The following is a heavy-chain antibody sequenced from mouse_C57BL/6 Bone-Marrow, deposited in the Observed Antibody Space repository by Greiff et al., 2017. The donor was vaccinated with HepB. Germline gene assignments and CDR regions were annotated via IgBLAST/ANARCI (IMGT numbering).Heavy chain of an antibody. J-gene: IGHJ4*01. Sequence: EVHLVESGGGLVKPGGSLKLSCAASGFTFSDYGMHWVRQAPEKGLEWVAYISSGSSTIYYADTVKGRFTISRDNAKNTLFLQRTSLRSEDTAMYYCASLTTVRSFYAMDYWGQGTSVTVSS. CDR3: ASLTTVRSFYAMDY. D-gene: IGHD1-1*01. CDR1: GFTFSDYG. V-gene: IGHV5-17*01. CDR2: ISSGSSTI.